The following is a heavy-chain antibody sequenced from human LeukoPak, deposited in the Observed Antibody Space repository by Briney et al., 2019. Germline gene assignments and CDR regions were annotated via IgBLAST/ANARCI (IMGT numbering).Heavy chain of an antibody. V-gene: IGHV4-34*01. CDR2: INHSGST. Sequence: KPSETLSLTCAVYGGSFSGYYWSWIRQPPGKGLEWIGEINHSGSTNYNPSLKSRVTISVDTSKNQFSLKLSSVTAADTAVYYCARGPYSSSYFDYWGQGTLVTVSS. D-gene: IGHD6-13*01. J-gene: IGHJ4*02. CDR1: GGSFSGYY. CDR3: ARGPYSSSYFDY.